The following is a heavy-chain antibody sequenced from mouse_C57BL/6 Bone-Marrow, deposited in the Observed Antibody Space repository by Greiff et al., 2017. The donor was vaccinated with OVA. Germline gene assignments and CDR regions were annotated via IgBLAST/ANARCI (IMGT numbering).Heavy chain of an antibody. CDR1: GYAFTNYL. Sequence: QVQLQQSGAELVRPGTSVKVSCKASGYAFTNYLIEWVKQRPGQGLEWIGVINPGSGGTNYNEKFKGKATLTADKSSSTAYMQLSSLTSEDSAVYFCAREEAGRLSYWGQGTTLTVSS. CDR3: AREEAGRLSY. D-gene: IGHD4-1*01. CDR2: INPGSGGT. V-gene: IGHV1-54*01. J-gene: IGHJ2*01.